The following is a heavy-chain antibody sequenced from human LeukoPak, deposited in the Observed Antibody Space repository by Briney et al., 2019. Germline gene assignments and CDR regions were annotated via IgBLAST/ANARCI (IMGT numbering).Heavy chain of an antibody. CDR2: ISDSGDIT. V-gene: IGHV3-23*01. CDR3: AKDARRSDGWYFFDH. Sequence: GGSLRLSCAASGFAFSSQAMGWVRQAPGKGLEWVSVISDSGDITYYADSVKGRFTIPRDNSKNTLYLQMISLRAEDTAVYYCAKDARRSDGWYFFDHWGQGTLVTVSS. D-gene: IGHD6-19*01. J-gene: IGHJ4*02. CDR1: GFAFSSQA.